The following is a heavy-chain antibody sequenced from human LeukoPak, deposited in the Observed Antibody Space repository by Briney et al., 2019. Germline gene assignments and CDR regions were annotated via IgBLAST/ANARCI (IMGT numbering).Heavy chain of an antibody. V-gene: IGHV3-48*03. Sequence: GGSLRLSCAASGFTFSSYEMNWVRQAPGKGLEWVSYISSSGSTIYYADSVKGRFTISRDNSKNTLYLQMNSLRAEDTAVYYCARGSGYSYGYFDYWGQGTLVTVSS. CDR1: GFTFSSYE. CDR2: ISSSGSTI. CDR3: ARGSGYSYGYFDY. J-gene: IGHJ4*02. D-gene: IGHD5-18*01.